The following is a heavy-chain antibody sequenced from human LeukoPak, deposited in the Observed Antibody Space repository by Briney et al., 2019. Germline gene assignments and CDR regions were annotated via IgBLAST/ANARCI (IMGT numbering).Heavy chain of an antibody. D-gene: IGHD3-10*01. CDR2: IYTSGST. Sequence: SQTLSLTCTVPGGSISSGGYYWSWIRQHPGKGLEWIGRIYTSGSTNYNPSLKSRVTISVDTSKNQFSLKLSSVTAADTAVYYCARVGITMVRAPNWFDPWGQGTLVTVSS. J-gene: IGHJ5*02. CDR3: ARVGITMVRAPNWFDP. CDR1: GGSISSGGYY. V-gene: IGHV4-61*02.